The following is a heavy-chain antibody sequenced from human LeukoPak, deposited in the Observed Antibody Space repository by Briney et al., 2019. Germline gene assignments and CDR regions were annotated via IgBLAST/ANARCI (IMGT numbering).Heavy chain of an antibody. J-gene: IGHJ4*02. Sequence: GGSLRLSGAAPGLTFSTYAMTWVRQAPGKGLGWVSAISGDGASTYYADSVKGRFTISRDNSKNTLYVQMNSLRAEDTAVYYCAKDRGWFGGSLANFDYWGQGTLVTVSS. CDR3: AKDRGWFGGSLANFDY. D-gene: IGHD3-10*01. CDR1: GLTFSTYA. CDR2: ISGDGAST. V-gene: IGHV3-23*01.